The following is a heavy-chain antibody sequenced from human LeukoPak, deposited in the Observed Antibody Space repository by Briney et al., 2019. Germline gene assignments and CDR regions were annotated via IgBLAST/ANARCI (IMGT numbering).Heavy chain of an antibody. CDR3: ATYSGYDGGLDY. J-gene: IGHJ4*02. D-gene: IGHD5-12*01. V-gene: IGHV1-8*03. CDR2: MNPNSGNT. Sequence: ASVKVSCKASGYTFTSYDINWVRQATGQGLEWMGWMNPNSGNTGYAQKFQGRVTITRNTSISTAYMELSRLRSDDTAVYYCATYSGYDGGLDYWGQGTLVTVSS. CDR1: GYTFTSYD.